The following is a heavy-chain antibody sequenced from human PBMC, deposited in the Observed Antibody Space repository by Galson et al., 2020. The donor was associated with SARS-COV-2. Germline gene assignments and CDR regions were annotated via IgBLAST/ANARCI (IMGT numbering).Heavy chain of an antibody. CDR3: AKVLGIAVSGSEY. J-gene: IGHJ4*02. V-gene: IGHV3-23*01. Sequence: GGSLRLSCAASGFTFSSYAMSWVRQAPGKGLEWVSAISGSGGSTFYADSVKGRFTISRDNSKNTLYLQMNSLRAEDTALYYCAKVLGIAVSGSEYWGQGTLVTVSS. D-gene: IGHD6-19*01. CDR1: GFTFSSYA. CDR2: ISGSGGST.